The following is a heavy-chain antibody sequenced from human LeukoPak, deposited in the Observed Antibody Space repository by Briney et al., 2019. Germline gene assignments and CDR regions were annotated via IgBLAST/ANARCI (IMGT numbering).Heavy chain of an antibody. Sequence: GGSMRLSCVASGLTFNSHSMSWVRQAPGMGLEWVSVVSTNGDVTFYADSVKGRFTISRDNSKNTLFLQMNSLRAEDTAVYYCAKLSLSGRSQSADYWGQGTLVTVSS. J-gene: IGHJ4*02. CDR1: GLTFNSHS. CDR2: VSTNGDVT. D-gene: IGHD3-10*01. V-gene: IGHV3-23*01. CDR3: AKLSLSGRSQSADY.